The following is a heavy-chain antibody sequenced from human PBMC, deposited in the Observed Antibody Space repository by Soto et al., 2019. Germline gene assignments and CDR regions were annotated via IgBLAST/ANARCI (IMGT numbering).Heavy chain of an antibody. CDR1: GGSISSGDYY. Sequence: SETLSLTCTVSGGSISSGDYYWSWIRQPPGKGLEWIGYIYYSGSTYYNPSLKSRVTISVDTSKNQFSLKLSSVTASDTAVYYCASLEVVSGQTDYFYYYGMDVWGQGTTVTVSS. V-gene: IGHV4-30-4*01. J-gene: IGHJ6*02. D-gene: IGHD6-19*01. CDR3: ASLEVVSGQTDYFYYYGMDV. CDR2: IYYSGST.